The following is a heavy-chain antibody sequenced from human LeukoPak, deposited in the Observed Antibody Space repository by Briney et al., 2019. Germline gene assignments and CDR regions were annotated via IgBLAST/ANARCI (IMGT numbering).Heavy chain of an antibody. CDR1: GGPISGYY. CDR3: ARDSAGDYWLDP. Sequence: PSETLSLTCTVSGGPISGYYWNWIRQPPGKGLEWIGSIYYSGRTSFNGSLKTRITMSVDTSKNQFSLKLTSVTTADTAVYFCARDSAGDYWLDPWGQGTPVTVSS. CDR2: IYYSGRT. D-gene: IGHD7-27*01. J-gene: IGHJ5*02. V-gene: IGHV4-59*01.